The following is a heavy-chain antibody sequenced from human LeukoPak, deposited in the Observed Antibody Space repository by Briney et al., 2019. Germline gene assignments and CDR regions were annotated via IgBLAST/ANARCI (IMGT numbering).Heavy chain of an antibody. CDR1: GGPISGYY. CDR3: ARDSAGDYWLDP. Sequence: PSETLSLTCTVSGGPISGYYWNWIRQPPGKGLEWIGSIYYSGRTSFNGSLKTRITMSVDTSKNQFSLKLTSVTTADTAVYFCARDSAGDYWLDPWGQGTPVTVSS. CDR2: IYYSGRT. D-gene: IGHD7-27*01. J-gene: IGHJ5*02. V-gene: IGHV4-59*01.